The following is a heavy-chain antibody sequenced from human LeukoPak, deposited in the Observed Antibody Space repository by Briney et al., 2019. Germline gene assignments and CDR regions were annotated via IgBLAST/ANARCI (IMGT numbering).Heavy chain of an antibody. V-gene: IGHV3-43D*03. CDR2: ISWDGGRT. CDR1: GFTFDDYA. CDR3: AKDKFDGSGSYYFDY. D-gene: IGHD3-10*01. J-gene: IGHJ4*02. Sequence: GGSLRLSCAASGFTFDDYAMHWVRQAPGKGLEWVSLISWDGGRTYYADSVKGRFTISRDNSKNSLYLQMNSLRAEDSALYYCAKDKFDGSGSYYFDYWGQGTLVTVSS.